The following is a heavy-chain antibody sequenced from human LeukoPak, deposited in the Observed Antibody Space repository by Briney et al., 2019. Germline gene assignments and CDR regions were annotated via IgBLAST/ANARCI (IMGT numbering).Heavy chain of an antibody. D-gene: IGHD2-21*01. CDR3: ARVRLRDRGAYFDY. J-gene: IGHJ4*02. CDR2: INHSGST. Sequence: PSETLSLTCAVYGGSFSGYYWSWIRQPPGKGLEWIGEINHSGSTNYNPSLKSRVTISVDTSKNQFSLKLSSVTAADTAVYYCARVRLRDRGAYFDYWGQGTLVTVSS. V-gene: IGHV4-34*01. CDR1: GGSFSGYY.